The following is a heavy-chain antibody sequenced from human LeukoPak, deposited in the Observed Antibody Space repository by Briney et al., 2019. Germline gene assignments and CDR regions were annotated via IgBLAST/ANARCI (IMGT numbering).Heavy chain of an antibody. Sequence: GGSLRLSCVASGFTFSNAWMNWVRQAPGKGLVWVSRINSDGSSTSYADSVKGRFTISRDNAKNTLYLQMNSLRAEDTAVYYCARGLSVTMTDWGQGTLVTVSS. CDR1: GFTFSNAW. J-gene: IGHJ4*02. V-gene: IGHV3-74*01. CDR3: ARGLSVTMTD. CDR2: INSDGSST. D-gene: IGHD1-14*01.